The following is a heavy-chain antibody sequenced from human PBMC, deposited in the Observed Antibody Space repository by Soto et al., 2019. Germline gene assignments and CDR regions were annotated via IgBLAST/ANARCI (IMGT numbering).Heavy chain of an antibody. CDR1: GGTFSSYA. CDR3: ARDRGPSSGYYPYWFDP. V-gene: IGHV1-69*12. J-gene: IGHJ5*02. D-gene: IGHD3-22*01. Sequence: QVQLVQSGAEVKKPGSSVKVSCKASGGTFSSYAITWVRQAPGQGLEWMGGIIPIFGTANYAQKFQGRVTITADASTSTADRELSSLRSEDTAVYYCARDRGPSSGYYPYWFDPWGQGTLVTVSS. CDR2: IIPIFGTA.